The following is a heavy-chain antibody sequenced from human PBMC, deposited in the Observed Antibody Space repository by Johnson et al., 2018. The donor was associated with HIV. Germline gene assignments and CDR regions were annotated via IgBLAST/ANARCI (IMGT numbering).Heavy chain of an antibody. CDR3: AKDKFMFLDNPVDAFDV. D-gene: IGHD3/OR15-3a*01. Sequence: MQLVESGGGVVQPWRSLRLSCAASGFAFSNYGMHWVRQAPGKGLEWVAVISFDGSHKYYTDSVKGLSTISRDNSNNTLYLHMNSLRPDDTGVYYCAKDKFMFLDNPVDAFDVWGQGTMVTVSS. V-gene: IGHV3-30*18. CDR1: GFAFSNYG. CDR2: ISFDGSHK. J-gene: IGHJ3*01.